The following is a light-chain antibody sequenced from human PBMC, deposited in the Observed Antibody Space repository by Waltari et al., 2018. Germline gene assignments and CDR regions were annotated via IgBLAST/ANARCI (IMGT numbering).Light chain of an antibody. CDR3: QQYYSTPYT. CDR2: WAS. CDR1: KSVLYSSNNKNY. V-gene: IGKV4-1*01. Sequence: IVMTQSPDSLAVSLGERATINCKSSKSVLYSSNNKNYLAWYQQKPGQPPKLLIYWASTRESGVPDRFSGSGSGTDFTLTISSLQAEDVAGYYCQQYYSTPYTFGQGTRLEIK. J-gene: IGKJ5*01.